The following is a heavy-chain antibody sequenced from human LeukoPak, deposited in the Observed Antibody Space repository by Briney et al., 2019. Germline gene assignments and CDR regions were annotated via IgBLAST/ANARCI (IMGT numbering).Heavy chain of an antibody. CDR1: GFTFTSYW. CDR3: ARDRRGYSYGFDY. CDR2: VKQNGSEK. J-gene: IGHJ4*02. V-gene: IGHV3-7*01. D-gene: IGHD5-18*01. Sequence: GGSLRLSCAASGFTFTSYWMNWVRQVPGKGLEWVAIVKQNGSEKYYVDSVKGRFTISRDNAKSSLYLQMNSLRAEDTAVYYCARDRRGYSYGFDYWGQGTLVTVSS.